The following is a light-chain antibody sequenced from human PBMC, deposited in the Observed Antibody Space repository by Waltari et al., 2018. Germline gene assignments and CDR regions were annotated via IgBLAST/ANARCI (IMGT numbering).Light chain of an antibody. Sequence: QSALTQPPSVSGPPGQSVTTPCTGTSSDVGSYNRVSWYQQPPGTAPKLMIYEVTNRPSGVSDRFSGSKSGNTASLTISGLQADDEADYYCSSYTIRSTWVFGGGTRVTVL. CDR1: SSDVGSYNR. J-gene: IGLJ2*01. V-gene: IGLV2-18*02. CDR3: SSYTIRSTWV. CDR2: EVT.